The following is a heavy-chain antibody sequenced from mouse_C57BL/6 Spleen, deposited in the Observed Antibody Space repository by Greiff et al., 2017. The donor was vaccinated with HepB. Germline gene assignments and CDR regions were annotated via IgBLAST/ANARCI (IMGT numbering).Heavy chain of an antibody. V-gene: IGHV3-6*01. CDR1: GYSITSGYY. J-gene: IGHJ3*01. CDR2: ISYDGSN. Sequence: EVKLVESGPGLVKPSQSLSLTCSVTGYSITSGYYWNWIRQFPGNKLEWMGYISYDGSNNYNPSLKNRISITRDTSKNQFFLKLNSVTTEDTATYYCAREETSFAYWGQGTLVTVSA. CDR3: AREETSFAY.